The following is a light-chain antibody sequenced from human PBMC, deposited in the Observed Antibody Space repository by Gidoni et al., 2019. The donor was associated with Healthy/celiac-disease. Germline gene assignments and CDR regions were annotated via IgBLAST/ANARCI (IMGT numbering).Light chain of an antibody. CDR2: AAS. J-gene: IGKJ3*01. Sequence: DIKLTQSPSFLSASVGDRVPITCRASHGISSYLAWYQQKPGKAPKLLIYAASTMQRGVPSRFCGSRSGTEFTLTISSLQPEDFATYYCQQLNSYPQFTFGPGTKVEIK. CDR3: QQLNSYPQFT. CDR1: HGISSY. V-gene: IGKV1-9*01.